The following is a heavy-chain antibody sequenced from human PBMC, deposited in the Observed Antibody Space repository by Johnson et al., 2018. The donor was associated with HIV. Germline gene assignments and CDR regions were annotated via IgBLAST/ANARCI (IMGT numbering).Heavy chain of an antibody. Sequence: QVQLVESGGGVVQPGRSLRLSCAASGFTFSSYAMHWVRQAPAKGLEWVAVISYDGSDKYYADSVKGRFTISRDNSKNTLYLQMNSLRAGDSAVYYCARVGGSWMLDAFDIWGQGTVVTVSS. J-gene: IGHJ3*02. V-gene: IGHV3-30*04. CDR3: ARVGGSWMLDAFDI. CDR1: GFTFSSYA. D-gene: IGHD3-10*01. CDR2: ISYDGSDK.